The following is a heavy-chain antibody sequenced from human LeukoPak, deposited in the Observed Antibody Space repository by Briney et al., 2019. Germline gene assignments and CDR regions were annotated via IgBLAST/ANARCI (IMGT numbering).Heavy chain of an antibody. CDR2: IYYSGST. D-gene: IGHD3-22*01. J-gene: IGHJ4*02. CDR1: GGSISSSSYY. CDR3: ARDQSSDYYDSSGYYSRTRDQPFDY. Sequence: PSETLSLTCSVSGGSISSSSYYWGWIRQPPGKGLEWIGSIYYSGSTYYNPSLKSRVTISVDTSKNQFSLKLSSVTAADTAVYYCARDQSSDYYDSSGYYSRTRDQPFDYWGQGTLVTVSS. V-gene: IGHV4-39*07.